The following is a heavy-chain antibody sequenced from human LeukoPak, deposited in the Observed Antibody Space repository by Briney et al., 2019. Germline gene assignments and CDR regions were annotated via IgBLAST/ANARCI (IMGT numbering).Heavy chain of an antibody. CDR2: INPNSGGT. CDR3: ARDHMYYDILAGYYKTDYFDY. J-gene: IGHJ4*02. V-gene: IGHV1-2*02. D-gene: IGHD3-9*01. CDR1: GYTFTSYY. Sequence: ASVKVSCKASGYTFTSYYMHWVRQAPGQGLEWMGWINPNSGGTNYAQKFQGRVTMTRDTSISTAYMELSRLRSDDTAVYYCARDHMYYDILAGYYKTDYFDYWGQGTLVTVSS.